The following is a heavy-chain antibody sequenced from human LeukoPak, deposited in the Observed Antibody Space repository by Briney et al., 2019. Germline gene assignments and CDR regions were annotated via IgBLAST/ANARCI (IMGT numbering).Heavy chain of an antibody. CDR3: ASVGATDYYGMDV. D-gene: IGHD1-26*01. V-gene: IGHV1-69*13. CDR2: IIPIFGTA. J-gene: IGHJ6*02. CDR1: GGTFSSYA. Sequence: ASVKVSCKASGGTFSSYAISWVRQAPGQGFEWMGGIIPIFGTANYAQKFQGRVTITADESTSTAYMELSSLRSEDTAVYYCASVGATDYYGMDVWGQGTTVTVSS.